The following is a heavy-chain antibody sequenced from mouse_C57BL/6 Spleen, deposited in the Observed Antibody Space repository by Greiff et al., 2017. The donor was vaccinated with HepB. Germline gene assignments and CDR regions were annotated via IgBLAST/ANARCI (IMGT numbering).Heavy chain of an antibody. V-gene: IGHV5-9-1*02. D-gene: IGHD2-4*01. Sequence: DVHLVESGAGLVKPGGSLKLSCAASGFTFSSYAMSWVRQTPEKRLEWVAYISSGGDYIYYADTVKGRFTISRDNARNTLYMQMSSLKSEDPAMYYCTREGIYYDYDGYAMDYWGQGTSVTVSS. CDR3: TREGIYYDYDGYAMDY. CDR1: GFTFSSYA. J-gene: IGHJ4*01. CDR2: ISSGGDYI.